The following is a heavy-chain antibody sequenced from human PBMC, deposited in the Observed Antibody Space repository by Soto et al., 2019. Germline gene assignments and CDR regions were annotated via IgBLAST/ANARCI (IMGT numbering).Heavy chain of an antibody. V-gene: IGHV1-3*01. CDR2: INAGNGNT. CDR1: GYTFTSYA. Sequence: ASVNVSCKASGYTFTSYAMHWVRQAPGQRLEWMGWINAGNGNTKYSQKFQGRVTITRDTSASTAYMELSSLRSEDTAVYYCARSWPTVTTYGMDVWGQGTTVTVSS. D-gene: IGHD4-4*01. CDR3: ARSWPTVTTYGMDV. J-gene: IGHJ6*02.